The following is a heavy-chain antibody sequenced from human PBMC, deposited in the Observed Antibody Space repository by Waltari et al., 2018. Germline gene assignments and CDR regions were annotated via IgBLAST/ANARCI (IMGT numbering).Heavy chain of an antibody. CDR1: GFSLSNFG. D-gene: IGHD3-10*01. CDR3: AKDAFGNTYHDH. V-gene: IGHV3-30*18. J-gene: IGHJ5*02. CDR2: AFFDGIKT. Sequence: QVQLVESGGGVVQPGMSLRLSCAAAGFSLSNFGMHWVRQAPGKGLEWVALAFFDGIKTDYADSVRGRFTISRDNSKNTLYLDINNLRVDDTGIYYCAKDAFGNTYHDHWGQGTVVTVSS.